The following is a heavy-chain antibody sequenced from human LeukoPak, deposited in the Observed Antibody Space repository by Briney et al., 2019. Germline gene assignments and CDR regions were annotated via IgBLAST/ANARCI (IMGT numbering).Heavy chain of an antibody. CDR1: GFTFSNYA. V-gene: IGHV3-23*01. Sequence: PGGSLRLSCAASGFTFSNYAMSWVRQAPGKGLEWVSAISGSGDSTYYADSVKGRFTISRDNSKNTLYLQMNSLRAEDTAVYYCAKGHPRRWLQLFDYWGQGTLVTVSS. CDR3: AKGHPRRWLQLFDY. J-gene: IGHJ4*02. CDR2: ISGSGDST. D-gene: IGHD5-24*01.